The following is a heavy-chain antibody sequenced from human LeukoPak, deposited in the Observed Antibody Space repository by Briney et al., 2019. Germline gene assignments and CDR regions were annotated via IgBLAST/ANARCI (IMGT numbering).Heavy chain of an antibody. J-gene: IGHJ3*02. CDR3: ARDLTGELHAFDI. D-gene: IGHD1-26*01. V-gene: IGHV3-11*06. Sequence: GRFTISRDNAKNSLYLQMNSLRAEDTAVYYCARDLTGELHAFDIWGQGTMVTVSS.